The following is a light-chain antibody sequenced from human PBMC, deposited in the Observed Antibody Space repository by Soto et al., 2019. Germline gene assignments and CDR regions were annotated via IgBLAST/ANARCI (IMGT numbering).Light chain of an antibody. CDR3: QQYSKWPPRYT. Sequence: EIVITQSPVTLSASPGDRVSLSCRASQSVDINLAWYQQKPGQAPRLLIYEASTRASDIPSRFSGSGSGTDFILTISSLQSEDFAMYFCQQYSKWPPRYTFGQGTKVDIK. J-gene: IGKJ2*01. CDR1: QSVDIN. V-gene: IGKV3-15*01. CDR2: EAS.